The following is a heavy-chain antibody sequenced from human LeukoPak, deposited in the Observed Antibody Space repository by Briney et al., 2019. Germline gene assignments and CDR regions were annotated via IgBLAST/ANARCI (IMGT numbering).Heavy chain of an antibody. CDR3: TTGDPWDHWFL. Sequence: PGGSLRLSCTASGFIFSNAWMSWVRQAPGKGLEWVGRIKSKTDGGTTDYAAPVKGRFTISRDDSKNTLYLEMNSLKTEDTAVYYCTTGDPWDHWFLWGQGTMVTVSS. V-gene: IGHV3-15*01. J-gene: IGHJ3*01. CDR2: IKSKTDGGTT. D-gene: IGHD3-10*01. CDR1: GFIFSNAW.